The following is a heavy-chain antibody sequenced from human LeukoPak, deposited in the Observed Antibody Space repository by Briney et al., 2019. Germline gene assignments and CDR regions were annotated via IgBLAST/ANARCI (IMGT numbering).Heavy chain of an antibody. CDR1: GFTVSSNY. CDR2: IYSGGST. J-gene: IGHJ4*02. D-gene: IGHD3-22*01. CDR3: ARSSSGYYPEDY. V-gene: IGHV3-66*01. Sequence: PGGSLRLSCAASGFTVSSNYMSWVRQAPGKGLEWVSVIYSGGSTYYADSVKGRFTISRDNSKNTLYLQMNSLRAEDTAVYYCARSSSGYYPEDYWGQGTLVTVSS.